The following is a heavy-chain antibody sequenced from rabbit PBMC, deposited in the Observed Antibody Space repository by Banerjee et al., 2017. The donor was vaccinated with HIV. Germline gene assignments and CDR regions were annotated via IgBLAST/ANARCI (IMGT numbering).Heavy chain of an antibody. Sequence: QEQLEESGGDLVKPGGTLTLTCKASGIDFSNYNYMCWVRQAPGKGLELIACMYTRSGSTWYASWVNGRFTISRSTSLNTVDLKMTSLTDADTATYFCARDGYSYAYPDYAYVVYGMDLWGPGTLVTVS. J-gene: IGHJ6*01. D-gene: IGHD6-1*01. CDR3: ARDGYSYAYPDYAYVVYGMDL. V-gene: IGHV1S43*01. CDR2: MYTRSGST. CDR1: GIDFSNYNY.